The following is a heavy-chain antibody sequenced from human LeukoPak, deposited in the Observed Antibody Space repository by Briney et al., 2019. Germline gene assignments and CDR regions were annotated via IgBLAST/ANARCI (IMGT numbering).Heavy chain of an antibody. CDR3: AAERHYDFWSGYYNESDY. D-gene: IGHD3-3*01. CDR2: MNPNSGNT. J-gene: IGHJ4*02. CDR1: GYTFTSYD. Sequence: ASVKVSCKASGYTFTSYDINWVRQATGQGLEWMGWMNPNSGNTGYAQKLQGRVTMTTDTSTSTAYMELRSLRSDDTAVYYCAAERHYDFWSGYYNESDYWGQGTLVTVSS. V-gene: IGHV1-8*01.